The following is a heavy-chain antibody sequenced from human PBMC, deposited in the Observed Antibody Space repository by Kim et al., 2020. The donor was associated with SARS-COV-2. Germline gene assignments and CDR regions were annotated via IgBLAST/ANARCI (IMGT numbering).Heavy chain of an antibody. CDR3: ARGGSGSPVSPDFYYGLD. V-gene: IGHV3-30*04. CDR1: GFTFSIYS. Sequence: GSLRLSCVASGFTFSIYSIHWVRQAPGRGLEWVAVISYDGSDAFYADSVKGRFTISRDNSKDTLFVQMNGLRVDDTAVYYCARGGSGSPVSPDFYYGLD. J-gene: IGHJ6*01. D-gene: IGHD1-26*01. CDR2: ISYDGSDA.